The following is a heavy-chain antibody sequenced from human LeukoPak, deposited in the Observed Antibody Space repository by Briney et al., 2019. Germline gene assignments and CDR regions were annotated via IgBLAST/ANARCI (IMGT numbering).Heavy chain of an antibody. V-gene: IGHV4-61*02. CDR3: ARDLMAGDYYYGMDV. D-gene: IGHD5-24*01. Sequence: SQTLSLTCTVSGGSSSSGSYYWSWIRQPAGKGLEWIGRIYTSGSTNYNPSLKSRVIISVDTSKNQFSPRLSSVTAADTAVYYCARDLMAGDYYYGMDVWGQGTTVTVSS. CDR2: IYTSGST. J-gene: IGHJ6*02. CDR1: GGSSSSGSYY.